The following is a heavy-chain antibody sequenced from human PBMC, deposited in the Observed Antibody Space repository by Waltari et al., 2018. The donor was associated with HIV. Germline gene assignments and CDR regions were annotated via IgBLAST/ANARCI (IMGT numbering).Heavy chain of an antibody. V-gene: IGHV3-74*01. CDR3: ARASHYFEFSTFDGDYYFDL. CDR1: GFSVSNHW. D-gene: IGHD3-9*01. Sequence: VQLVESGGGSIKSGGSLRLSCAASGFSVSNHWLEWVRQGPGKGLVWLGRINRDGSTREDADAVKGRFVISRDNARNTVYLQVNSLRVEDTAVYYCARASHYFEFSTFDGDYYFDLWGRGTRVAVSS. J-gene: IGHJ4*02. CDR2: INRDGSTR.